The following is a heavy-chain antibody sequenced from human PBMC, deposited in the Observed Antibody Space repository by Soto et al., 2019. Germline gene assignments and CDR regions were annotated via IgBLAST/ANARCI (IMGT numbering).Heavy chain of an antibody. J-gene: IGHJ3*02. CDR2: ISAYNGNT. CDR3: ATQLANDAFDI. D-gene: IGHD6-13*01. CDR1: GYTFTSYG. Sequence: GASVKVSCKASGYTFTSYGISWVRQAPGQGLEWMGWISAYNGNTNYAQKLQGRVTMTRNTSISTAYMELSSLRSEDTAVYYCATQLANDAFDIWGQGTMVTVSS. V-gene: IGHV1-18*01.